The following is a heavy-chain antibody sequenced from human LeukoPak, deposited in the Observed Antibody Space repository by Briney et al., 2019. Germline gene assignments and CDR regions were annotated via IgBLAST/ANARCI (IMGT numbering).Heavy chain of an antibody. CDR3: ARDSGCSGGSCYSTFDY. D-gene: IGHD2-15*01. J-gene: IGHJ4*02. V-gene: IGHV4-59*01. CDR1: GGSISSYY. CDR2: IYYSGST. Sequence: SETLSLTYTVSGGSISSYYWSWIRQPPGKGLEWIGYIYYSGSTNYNPSLKSRVTISVDTSKNQFSLKLSSVTAADTAVYYCARDSGCSGGSCYSTFDYWGQGTLVTVSS.